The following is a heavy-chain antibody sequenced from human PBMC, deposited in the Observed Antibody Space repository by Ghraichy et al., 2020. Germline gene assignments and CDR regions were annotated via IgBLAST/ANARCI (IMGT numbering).Heavy chain of an antibody. Sequence: GESLGLSCAASGFTFSSYWMYWVRQAPGKGLVWVSRVNSDGSTRDYADFVRGRFTISRDNAKDTLYLQMNSLRPEDTGVYFCARERRSSGTYEAYWGRGTLVTVSS. D-gene: IGHD1-26*01. J-gene: IGHJ4*02. CDR2: VNSDGSTR. V-gene: IGHV3-74*01. CDR1: GFTFSSYW. CDR3: ARERRSSGTYEAY.